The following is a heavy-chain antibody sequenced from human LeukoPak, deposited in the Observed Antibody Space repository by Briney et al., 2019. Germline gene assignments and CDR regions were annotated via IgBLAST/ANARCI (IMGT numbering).Heavy chain of an antibody. Sequence: GGSLRLSCAASGFTFSSYSMNWVRQAPGKGLEWVGRIKSKTDGGTTDYAAPVKGRFTISRDDSKNTLYLQMNSLKTEDTAVYYCTTDSMYYYDSSGYYYEVDYWGQGTLVTVSS. CDR3: TTDSMYYYDSSGYYYEVDY. V-gene: IGHV3-15*01. CDR2: IKSKTDGGTT. D-gene: IGHD3-22*01. J-gene: IGHJ4*02. CDR1: GFTFSSYS.